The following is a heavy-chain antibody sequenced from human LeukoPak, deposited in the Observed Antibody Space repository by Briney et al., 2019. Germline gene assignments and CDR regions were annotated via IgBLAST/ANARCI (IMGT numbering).Heavy chain of an antibody. CDR2: IYPGDFDT. CDR3: ARQGAYYYDSSGYYYWFDP. CDR1: GYSFTSYW. V-gene: IGHV5-51*01. D-gene: IGHD3-22*01. J-gene: IGHJ5*02. Sequence: GESLKISCKGSGYSFTSYWIGWVRQMPGKGLEWMGIIYPGDFDTRYSPSFQGQVTISADKSISTAYLQWSSLKASDTAMYYCARQGAYYYDSSGYYYWFDPWGQGTLVTVSS.